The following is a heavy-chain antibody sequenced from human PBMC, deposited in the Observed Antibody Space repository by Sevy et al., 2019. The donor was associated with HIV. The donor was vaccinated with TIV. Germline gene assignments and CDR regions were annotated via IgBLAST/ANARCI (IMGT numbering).Heavy chain of an antibody. CDR1: GGTFSSYA. CDR3: ARVEYCSGGSCYERYFDY. D-gene: IGHD2-15*01. Sequence: ASVKVSCKASGGTFSSYAISWVRQAPGQGLEWMGGIIPIFGTANYAQKFQGRVTITADESTSTAYMELSSLRSKDTAVYYCARVEYCSGGSCYERYFDYWGQGTLVTVSS. CDR2: IIPIFGTA. V-gene: IGHV1-69*13. J-gene: IGHJ4*02.